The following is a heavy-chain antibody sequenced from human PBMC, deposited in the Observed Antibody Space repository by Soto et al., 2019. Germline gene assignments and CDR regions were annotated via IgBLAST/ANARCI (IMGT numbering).Heavy chain of an antibody. CDR3: ARTRDNNINYYYALDV. V-gene: IGHV4-61*01. D-gene: IGHD1-20*01. Sequence: SETLSLTCTVTGASVSSPTHYWNWIRQSPGKGLEWIGFVYYSGITNYSPSLKSRVTISLDTSKDQFSLRLTSVTAADTAVYYCARTRDNNINYYYALDVWGQGTTVTVSS. CDR1: GASVSSPTHY. J-gene: IGHJ6*02. CDR2: VYYSGIT.